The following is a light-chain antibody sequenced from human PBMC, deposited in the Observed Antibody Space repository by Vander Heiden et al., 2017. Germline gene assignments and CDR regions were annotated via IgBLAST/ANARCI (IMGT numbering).Light chain of an antibody. Sequence: AIQMTQSPSSLSSSVGDRVTITCRASQGIRNDLGWYQQKPGKAPKLLIYAASSLQSGVPSRFSGSGSGTDFTLTISSLQPEDFATYYCRQDDNYPLTFGGGTKVEIK. CDR1: QGIRND. V-gene: IGKV1-6*01. CDR2: AAS. J-gene: IGKJ4*01. CDR3: RQDDNYPLT.